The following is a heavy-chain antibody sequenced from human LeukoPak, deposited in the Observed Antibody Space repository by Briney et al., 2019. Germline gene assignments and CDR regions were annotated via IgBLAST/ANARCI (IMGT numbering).Heavy chain of an antibody. Sequence: PGGSLRLSCAASGFTFSSYGMHWVRQAPGKGLEWVAFIRYDGSNKYYADSVKGRFTISRDNSKNTLYLQMNSLRAEDTAVYYCAKDGSSSWYVDYWGQGTLVTVSS. J-gene: IGHJ4*02. D-gene: IGHD6-13*01. V-gene: IGHV3-30*02. CDR1: GFTFSSYG. CDR2: IRYDGSNK. CDR3: AKDGSSSWYVDY.